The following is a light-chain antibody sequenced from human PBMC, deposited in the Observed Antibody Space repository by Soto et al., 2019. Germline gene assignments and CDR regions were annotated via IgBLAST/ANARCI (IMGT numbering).Light chain of an antibody. V-gene: IGKV3-15*01. CDR1: QSVSSSY. J-gene: IGKJ2*01. CDR3: QQHHKWPHT. CDR2: DAS. Sequence: PGERVTLSCRASQSVSSSYLTWYQQKPGQAPRLLIYDASTRATAIAARFSGSGSGTEFTLTISSLQSEDFAVYYCQQHHKWPHTFGQGTKLEIK.